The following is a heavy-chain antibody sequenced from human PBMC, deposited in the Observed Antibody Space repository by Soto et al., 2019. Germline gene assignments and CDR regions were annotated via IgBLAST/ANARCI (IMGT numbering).Heavy chain of an antibody. Sequence: EVQLVESGGGLIQPGGSLRLSCVASGFIVSSNQMSWVRQAPGKGLEWVSVIYSGHTTYYPDSVEGRFTISRDDSKNTLYLQMNSLRVEDTAVYYCVRGPSDHKLRLVEWPYGDYWGQGALVTVSS. CDR3: VRGPSDHKLRLVEWPYGDY. D-gene: IGHD3-3*01. CDR2: IYSGHTT. CDR1: GFIVSSNQ. V-gene: IGHV3-53*01. J-gene: IGHJ4*02.